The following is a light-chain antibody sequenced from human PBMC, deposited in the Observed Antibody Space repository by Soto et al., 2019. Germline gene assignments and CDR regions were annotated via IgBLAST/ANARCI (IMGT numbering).Light chain of an antibody. J-gene: IGKJ1*01. V-gene: IGKV3-15*01. Sequence: EIVMTQSPATLSVSPGESATLSCRASQSITSDLAWYQQKPGQAPRLLIFRASTRATGIPARFSGSGSGTECTLTISSLQSEDVAVYSCQQYDNWPWTFGQGTRVEIK. CDR2: RAS. CDR1: QSITSD. CDR3: QQYDNWPWT.